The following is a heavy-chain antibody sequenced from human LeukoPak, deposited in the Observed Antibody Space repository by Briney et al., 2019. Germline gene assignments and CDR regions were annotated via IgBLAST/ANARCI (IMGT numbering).Heavy chain of an antibody. V-gene: IGHV4-4*09. CDR2: IYTSGGT. D-gene: IGHD3-3*01. Sequence: PSETLSLTCNVSGGSLSDYYWAWIRQAPGKGLEWIGYIYTSGGTTYNPSLNSRVTISIDTSKSQFSLSLSPVTAADTAVYYCARHPPNDFWIGYGSFDIWGQGTMVTVSS. CDR3: ARHPPNDFWIGYGSFDI. CDR1: GGSLSDYY. J-gene: IGHJ3*02.